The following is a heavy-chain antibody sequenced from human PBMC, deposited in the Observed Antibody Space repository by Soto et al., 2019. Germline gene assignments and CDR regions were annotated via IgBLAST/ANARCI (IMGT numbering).Heavy chain of an antibody. D-gene: IGHD3-3*01. Sequence: ASVKVSCKASGYTFTSYDINWVRQATGQGLEWMGWMNPNSGNIGYAQKFQGRVTMTRNTSISTAYMELSSLRSEDTAVYYCARVIRGYYDFWSGSHGFAPWGQGTLVTVSS. CDR2: MNPNSGNI. J-gene: IGHJ5*02. V-gene: IGHV1-8*01. CDR3: ARVIRGYYDFWSGSHGFAP. CDR1: GYTFTSYD.